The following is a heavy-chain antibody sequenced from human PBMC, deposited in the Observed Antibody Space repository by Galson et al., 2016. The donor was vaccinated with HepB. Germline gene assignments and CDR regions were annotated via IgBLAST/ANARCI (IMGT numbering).Heavy chain of an antibody. Sequence: SETLSLTCNVSGTSIITNYYWTRLRQPPGKGLEYIGLVYHTGRTYSTPSLRSRLTISVDTSKNQFSLDLSSVTAADTAVYFCARYTGVGPTPGGFDSWGLGTLVTVSS. CDR3: ARYTGVGPTPGGFDS. D-gene: IGHD4-23*01. V-gene: IGHV4-38-2*02. CDR1: GTSIITNYY. CDR2: VYHTGRT. J-gene: IGHJ5*01.